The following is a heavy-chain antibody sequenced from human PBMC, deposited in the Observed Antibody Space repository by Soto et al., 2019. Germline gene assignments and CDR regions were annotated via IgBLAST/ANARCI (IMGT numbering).Heavy chain of an antibody. V-gene: IGHV3-30*18. D-gene: IGHD6-19*01. J-gene: IGHJ4*02. CDR1: GFTFSSYG. CDR3: AKDFSGWTLGPFGY. Sequence: GGSLRLSCAASGFTFSSYGMHWVRQAPGKGLEWVAVISYDGSNKYYADSVKGRFTISRDNSKNTLYLQMHSLRAEDTAVYYCAKDFSGWTLGPFGYWGQGTLVTVSS. CDR2: ISYDGSNK.